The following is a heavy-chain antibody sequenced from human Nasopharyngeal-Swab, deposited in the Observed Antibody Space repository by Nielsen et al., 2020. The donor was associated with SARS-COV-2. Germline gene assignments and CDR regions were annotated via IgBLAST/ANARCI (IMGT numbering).Heavy chain of an antibody. D-gene: IGHD3-22*01. CDR3: ARGSGYYDSSGYSDY. CDR1: GGSISSYY. V-gene: IGHV4-59*13. Sequence: SETLSLTCTVSGGSISSYYWSWILQPPGKGLEWIGYIYYSGSTNYNPSLKSRVTISVDTSKNQFSLKLSSVTAADTAVYYCARGSGYYDSSGYSDYWGQGTLVTVSS. CDR2: IYYSGST. J-gene: IGHJ4*02.